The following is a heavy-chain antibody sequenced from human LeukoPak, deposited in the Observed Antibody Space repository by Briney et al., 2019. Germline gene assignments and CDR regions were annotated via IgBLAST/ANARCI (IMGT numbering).Heavy chain of an antibody. D-gene: IGHD6-13*01. CDR3: ARVVAAAGSYYYYYMDV. J-gene: IGHJ6*03. CDR2: IYYSGST. V-gene: IGHV4-59*01. Sequence: SETLSLTCTVSGGSISSYYWSWIRQPPGKGLEWIGYIYYSGSTNYSPSLKSRVTISVDTSKNQFSLKLSSVTAADTAVYYCARVVAAAGSYYYYYMDVWGKGTTVTISS. CDR1: GGSISSYY.